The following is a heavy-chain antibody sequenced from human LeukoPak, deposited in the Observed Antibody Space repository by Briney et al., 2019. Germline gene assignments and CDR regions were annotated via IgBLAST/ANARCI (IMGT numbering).Heavy chain of an antibody. Sequence: GASVKVSCKASGYTFTSYYMHWVRQAPGQGLEWMGIINPSGGSTSYAQKFQGRVTMTRDTPTSTVYMELSSLRSEDTAVYYCARVADTAMVTGWFDPWGQGTLVTVSS. CDR1: GYTFTSYY. D-gene: IGHD5-18*01. CDR3: ARVADTAMVTGWFDP. J-gene: IGHJ5*02. CDR2: INPSGGST. V-gene: IGHV1-46*03.